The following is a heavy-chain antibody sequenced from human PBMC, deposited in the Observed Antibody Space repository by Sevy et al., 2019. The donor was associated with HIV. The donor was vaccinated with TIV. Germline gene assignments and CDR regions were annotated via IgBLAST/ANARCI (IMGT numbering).Heavy chain of an antibody. CDR1: GIIFSSNG. CDR3: VKDLGNYFYGMDV. Sequence: GGSLRLSCAVSGIIFSSNGMYWARQAPGKGLEWVAVISHDERNKNYADSVKGRFTISRDNSKNTLFLQMNSLRPDDTAVYYCVKDLGNYFYGMDVWGQGTAVTVSS. V-gene: IGHV3-30*18. J-gene: IGHJ6*02. D-gene: IGHD1-1*01. CDR2: ISHDERNK.